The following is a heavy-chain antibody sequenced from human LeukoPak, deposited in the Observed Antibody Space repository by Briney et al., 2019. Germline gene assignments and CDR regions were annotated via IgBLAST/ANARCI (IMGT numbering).Heavy chain of an antibody. Sequence: PGGALRLSCAASGFTFKNYWMHWVRQAPGTGLVWVSRIGHDGSGTSYADSVKGRYTVSRDNAKSTLYLQMNTLRAEDTAVYYCVRDLPQTGCSYDYWGQGTLLTVST. CDR2: IGHDGSGT. D-gene: IGHD5-18*01. V-gene: IGHV3-74*01. CDR3: VRDLPQTGCSYDY. CDR1: GFTFKNYW. J-gene: IGHJ4*02.